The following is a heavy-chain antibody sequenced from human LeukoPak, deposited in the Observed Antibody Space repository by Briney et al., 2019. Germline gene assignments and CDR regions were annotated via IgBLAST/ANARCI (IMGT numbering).Heavy chain of an antibody. CDR2: INDDGSKK. Sequence: GGSLRLSYAASRFTFSNYWMEWERQAPGQGLVWVADINDDGSKKYYVDSVKGRFTISRDNAENSLYLQMHNLRVEDTAVYYCARDVGDPVRFDYWGQGTLVTVSS. D-gene: IGHD2-21*02. CDR1: RFTFSNYW. CDR3: ARDVGDPVRFDY. J-gene: IGHJ4*02. V-gene: IGHV3-7*01.